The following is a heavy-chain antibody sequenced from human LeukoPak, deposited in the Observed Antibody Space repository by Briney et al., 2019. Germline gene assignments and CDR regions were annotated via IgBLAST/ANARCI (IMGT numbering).Heavy chain of an antibody. V-gene: IGHV3-7*01. CDR1: GFTFSSYW. D-gene: IGHD4-11*01. Sequence: PGGSLRLSCAASGFTFSSYWMSWVRQAPGKGLESVANIKQDGSEKYYVDSVKGRFTISRDNAKNSLYLQMNSLRAEDTAVYYCARVSRDFYSNYYYYYGMDVWGQGTTVTVSS. J-gene: IGHJ6*02. CDR2: IKQDGSEK. CDR3: ARVSRDFYSNYYYYYGMDV.